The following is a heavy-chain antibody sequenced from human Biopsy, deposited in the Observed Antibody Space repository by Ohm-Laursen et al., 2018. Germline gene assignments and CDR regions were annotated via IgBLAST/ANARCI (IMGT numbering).Heavy chain of an antibody. Sequence: SLRLSCAASGFTFRDYYMIWIRQPPGKGLEWVSYITNSGGTVYYEDSVKGRFTVSRDNAKNSLYLQMDRLRAEDTAVYYCARPPWGHAYGYYNGMDVWGHGTTVTVSS. D-gene: IGHD3-10*01. CDR3: ARPPWGHAYGYYNGMDV. CDR1: GFTFRDYY. CDR2: ITNSGGTV. V-gene: IGHV3-11*01. J-gene: IGHJ6*02.